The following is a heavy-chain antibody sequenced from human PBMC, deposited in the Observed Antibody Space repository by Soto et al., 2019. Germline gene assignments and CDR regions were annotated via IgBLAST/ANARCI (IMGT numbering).Heavy chain of an antibody. V-gene: IGHV3-21*01. J-gene: IGHJ5*02. Sequence: PGGSLRLSCAASGFTFSSYSMNWVRQAPGKGLEWVSSISSSSSYIYYADSVKGRFTISRDNAKNSLYLQMNSLRAEDTAVYYCARGHSSTRSWFDPWGQGTLVTVS. CDR1: GFTFSSYS. CDR3: ARGHSSTRSWFDP. CDR2: ISSSSSYI. D-gene: IGHD6-13*01.